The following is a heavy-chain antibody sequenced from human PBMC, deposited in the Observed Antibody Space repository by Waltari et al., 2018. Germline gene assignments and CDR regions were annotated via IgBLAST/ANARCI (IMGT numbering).Heavy chain of an antibody. CDR2: IFYTGDT. CDR1: GGSINSLY. V-gene: IGHV4-59*08. Sequence: QVQLQESGPGLVKPSETLSLTCTVSGGSINSLYWSWIRQPPGKGLEWIGYIFYTGDTKYNPSLQSRVTMSVDTSKNQFSLNLSSVTAADTAVYYCARRNQLGNWYFDLWGRGALVTVSS. D-gene: IGHD2-2*01. J-gene: IGHJ2*01. CDR3: ARRNQLGNWYFDL.